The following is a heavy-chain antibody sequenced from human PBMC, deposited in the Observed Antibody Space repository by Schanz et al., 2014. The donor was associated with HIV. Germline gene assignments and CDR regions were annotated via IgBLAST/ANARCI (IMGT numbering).Heavy chain of an antibody. Sequence: VQLVESVGGVVQPGRSLRLSCAASGFSFSSYGIHWVRQGPGKGLEWVALIWYDGSQKYYADSVKGRFTISRDNSKKTLYLQMNSLRAEDTAVYYCARGEAITYYYHYYGMDVWGQGTTVTVSS. CDR1: GFSFSSYG. J-gene: IGHJ6*02. CDR2: IWYDGSQK. CDR3: ARGEAITYYYHYYGMDV. D-gene: IGHD1-20*01. V-gene: IGHV3-33*01.